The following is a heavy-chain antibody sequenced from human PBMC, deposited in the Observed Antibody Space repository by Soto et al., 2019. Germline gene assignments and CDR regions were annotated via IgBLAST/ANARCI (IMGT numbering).Heavy chain of an antibody. CDR3: ARGVGSGTYYNQYNWFDP. V-gene: IGHV1-18*01. D-gene: IGHD3-10*01. Sequence: ASVTGACKASGYTFTNDGIGWVRQATGQGLEWMGWISAYNGNTNHAQKLQGRVTMTTDTSTSTAYMELRSLRSDDTAVYYCARGVGSGTYYNQYNWFDPWGQGTLVTVSS. CDR1: GYTFTNDG. J-gene: IGHJ5*02. CDR2: ISAYNGNT.